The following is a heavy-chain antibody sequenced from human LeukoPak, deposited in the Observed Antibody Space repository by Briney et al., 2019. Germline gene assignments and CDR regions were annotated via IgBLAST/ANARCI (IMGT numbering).Heavy chain of an antibody. J-gene: IGHJ4*02. CDR3: ARDLMGIAYRGAFYY. CDR2: ISSSSSTI. Sequence: GGSLRLSCAASGFTFSSYSMNWVRQAPGKGLEWVSYISSSSSTIYYADTVKGRFTISRDNSKNTLYLQMNSLRADDTAVYYCARDLMGIAYRGAFYYWGQGTLVTASS. V-gene: IGHV3-48*01. CDR1: GFTFSSYS. D-gene: IGHD6-13*01.